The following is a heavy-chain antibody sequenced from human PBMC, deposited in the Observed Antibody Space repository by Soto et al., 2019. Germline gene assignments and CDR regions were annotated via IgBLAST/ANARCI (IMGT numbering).Heavy chain of an antibody. CDR1: GYTFTRYA. J-gene: IGHJ5*02. CDR3: ARIVDCFDP. V-gene: IGHV1-3*04. Sequence: QVQLVQSGPEVKKPGASVKVSCKASGYTFTRYALHWVRQAPGQGLEWMGWINTGNGNTHYSQKFQGRVTFTRDASATTAYMELSSLTSEDTAVYYCARIVDCFDPWGQGTLVTVSS. CDR2: INTGNGNT. D-gene: IGHD2-21*01.